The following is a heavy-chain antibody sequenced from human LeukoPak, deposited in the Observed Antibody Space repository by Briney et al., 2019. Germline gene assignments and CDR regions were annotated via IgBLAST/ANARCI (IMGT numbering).Heavy chain of an antibody. CDR2: IKQDGSEK. V-gene: IGHV3-7*01. CDR1: GCTFSRYW. Sequence: PGGSLRLSCAASGCTFSRYWMSWVRQAPGKGLEWVANIKQDGSEKYYVDSVKGRFTISRDNAKNSLYLQMNSLRAEDTAVYYCARLLVYNSGGEAFDHWGQGTLVTVSS. CDR3: ARLLVYNSGGEAFDH. D-gene: IGHD1-20*01. J-gene: IGHJ4*02.